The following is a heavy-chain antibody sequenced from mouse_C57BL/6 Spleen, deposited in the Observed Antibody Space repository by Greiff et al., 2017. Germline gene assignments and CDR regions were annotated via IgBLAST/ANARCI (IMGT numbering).Heavy chain of an antibody. CDR1: GFTFSDYY. V-gene: IGHV5-16*01. CDR2: INYDGSST. J-gene: IGHJ2*01. CDR3: AREGTYSNYDY. D-gene: IGHD2-5*01. Sequence: DVKLVESEGGLVQPGSSMKLSCTASGFTFSDYYMAWVRQVPEKGLEWVANINYDGSSTYYLDSLKSRFIISRDNAKNILYLQMSSLKSEDTATYYCAREGTYSNYDYWGQGTTLTVSS.